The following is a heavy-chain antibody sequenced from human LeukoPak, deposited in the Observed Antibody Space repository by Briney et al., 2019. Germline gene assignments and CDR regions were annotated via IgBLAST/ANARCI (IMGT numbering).Heavy chain of an antibody. CDR3: AKSREMATIHPSFDY. CDR2: ISWNSGSI. D-gene: IGHD5-24*01. V-gene: IGHV3-9*01. Sequence: PGGSLRLSCAASGFTFDDYAMHWVRQAPGKGLEWVSGISWNSGSIGYADSVKGRFTISRDNAKNSLYLQMNSLRAEDTALYYCAKSREMATIHPSFDYWGQGTLVTVSS. J-gene: IGHJ4*02. CDR1: GFTFDDYA.